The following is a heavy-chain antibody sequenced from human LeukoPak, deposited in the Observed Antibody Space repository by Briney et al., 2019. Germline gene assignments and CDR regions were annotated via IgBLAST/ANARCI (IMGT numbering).Heavy chain of an antibody. Sequence: SETLSLTCTVSGGSISSSYYYWGWIRQPPGKGLEWIGSIYSSGSTYYNPSLKSRVTISVDTSKNQFSLKLTSVTAADTAVYYCARDRCSGGSCYSDFDYWGQGTLVTVSS. D-gene: IGHD2-15*01. V-gene: IGHV4-39*02. CDR3: ARDRCSGGSCYSDFDY. CDR1: GGSISSSYYY. J-gene: IGHJ4*02. CDR2: IYSSGST.